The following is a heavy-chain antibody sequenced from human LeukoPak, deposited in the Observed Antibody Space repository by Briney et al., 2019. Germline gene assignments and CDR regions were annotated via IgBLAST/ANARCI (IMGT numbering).Heavy chain of an antibody. CDR2: IYYSGST. D-gene: IGHD3-3*01. Sequence: SETLSLTCTVSGGSISSSSYYWGWIRQPPGKGLEWIGSIYYSGSTYYNPSLKSRVTISVDTSMNQFSLKLSSVTAADTAVYYCARRSGVAVWSWFDPWGQGTLVTVSS. CDR3: ARRSGVAVWSWFDP. V-gene: IGHV4-39*01. CDR1: GGSISSSSYY. J-gene: IGHJ5*02.